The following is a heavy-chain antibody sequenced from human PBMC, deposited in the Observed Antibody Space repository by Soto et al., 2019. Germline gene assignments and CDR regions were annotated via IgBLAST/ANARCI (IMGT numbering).Heavy chain of an antibody. CDR3: AKRLHAGSNIRPLDY. CDR1: GFTFSSYG. D-gene: IGHD3-10*01. V-gene: IGHV3-30*18. CDR2: ISYDGRNK. J-gene: IGHJ4*02. Sequence: QVQLVESGGGGVVQPGRSLRLSCAASGFTFSSYGMHWVRQAPGKGLEWLAVISYDGRNKFYSESVKGRFPISRDNSKNTLYLQMDSLRAEDTAVYYCAKRLHAGSNIRPLDYWGQGTLVTVSS.